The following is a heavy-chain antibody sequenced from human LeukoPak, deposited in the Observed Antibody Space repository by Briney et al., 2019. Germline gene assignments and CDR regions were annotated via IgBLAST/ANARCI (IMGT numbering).Heavy chain of an antibody. J-gene: IGHJ2*01. V-gene: IGHV3-23*01. Sequence: GGSLRLSCAASGFTFSSYAMSWVRQAPGKGLEWISAISGSGGSTHYADSVKGRFTISKDNSKNTLYLQMNSLRAEDTAVYYCAKSVPTRGWYFDLWGRGTLVTVSS. CDR3: AKSVPTRGWYFDL. CDR1: GFTFSSYA. CDR2: ISGSGGST.